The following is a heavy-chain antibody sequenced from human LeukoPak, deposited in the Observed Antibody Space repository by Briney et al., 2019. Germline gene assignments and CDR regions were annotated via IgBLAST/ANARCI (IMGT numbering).Heavy chain of an antibody. Sequence: GESLQISCKGSGYRFTSYWIGWVRQLPGKGLEWMGIIYPGDSDTRYSPSFQGQVTISADKSISTAYLQWSSLKASDTAMYYCARLGVATIYPGLSWFDPWGQGTLVTVSS. CDR3: ARLGVATIYPGLSWFDP. V-gene: IGHV5-51*01. J-gene: IGHJ5*02. CDR2: IYPGDSDT. CDR1: GYRFTSYW. D-gene: IGHD5-12*01.